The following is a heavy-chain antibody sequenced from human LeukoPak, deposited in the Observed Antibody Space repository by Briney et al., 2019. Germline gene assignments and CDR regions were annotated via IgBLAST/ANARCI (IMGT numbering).Heavy chain of an antibody. Sequence: GASVKVSCKASGYTFTSYGISWVRQAPGQGLEWMGWISAYNGNTNYAQNLQGRVTMTTDTSTSTAYMELRSLRSDDTAVYYCARDRERQWLGRAHYYMDVWGKGTTVTVSS. CDR1: GYTFTSYG. D-gene: IGHD6-19*01. CDR3: ARDRERQWLGRAHYYMDV. CDR2: ISAYNGNT. V-gene: IGHV1-18*01. J-gene: IGHJ6*03.